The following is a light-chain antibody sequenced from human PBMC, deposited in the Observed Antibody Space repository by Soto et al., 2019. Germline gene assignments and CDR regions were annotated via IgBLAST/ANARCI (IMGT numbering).Light chain of an antibody. CDR3: QQYNSYPYP. J-gene: IGKJ2*01. Sequence: DIQMTQSPSTLSASVGDRVTITCRASQSISSWLAWYQQKPGKAPKLLIYKASSLESGAPSRFSGSGSGTEFTLTISSLQPDDFATYYCQQYNSYPYPFGQGTKLEIK. CDR2: KAS. CDR1: QSISSW. V-gene: IGKV1-5*03.